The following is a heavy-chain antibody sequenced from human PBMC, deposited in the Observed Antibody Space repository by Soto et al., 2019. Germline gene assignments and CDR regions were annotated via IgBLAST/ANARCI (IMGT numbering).Heavy chain of an antibody. Sequence: PSETLSLTCTVSGGSISSSNFYWGWIRQPPGKGLEWIGNIYYTGSTFYNPSLKSRVTISVDTSKNQFSLKLSSVTAADTAVYFCARLFYDSSEHFDYWGQGNLVTVSS. CDR3: ARLFYDSSEHFDY. D-gene: IGHD3-22*01. CDR1: GGSISSSNFY. J-gene: IGHJ4*02. V-gene: IGHV4-39*01. CDR2: IYYTGST.